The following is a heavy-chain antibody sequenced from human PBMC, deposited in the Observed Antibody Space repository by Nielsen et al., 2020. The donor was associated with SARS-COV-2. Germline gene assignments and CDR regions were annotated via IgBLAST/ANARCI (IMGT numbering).Heavy chain of an antibody. V-gene: IGHV3-66*01. CDR1: GFTISSSF. CDR3: ARDNWGRMDV. D-gene: IGHD7-27*01. CDR2: IYTDGST. J-gene: IGHJ6*02. Sequence: GGSLRLSCGASGFTISSSFMRWVRQAAGKGLDWVSVIYTDGSTSHADSVKGRFTISRDNSKNTLYLQMNSLRAEDTAVYYCARDNWGRMDVWGQGTTVTVSS.